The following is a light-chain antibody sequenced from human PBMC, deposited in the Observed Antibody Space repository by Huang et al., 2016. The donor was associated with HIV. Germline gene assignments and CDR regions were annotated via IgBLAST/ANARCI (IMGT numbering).Light chain of an antibody. J-gene: IGKJ1*01. V-gene: IGKV2-30*01. Sequence: DVGVTQSPLSLVVTLGQPASISCRSTHSLVYNDGNTYLNWFHQRPGQSPRRVIYKVSNRDSGVPDRFSGSGSGTNFTLLITDVEAGDAGIYYCMQGTYWPGAFGQGTKVEVK. CDR2: KVS. CDR3: MQGTYWPGA. CDR1: HSLVYNDGNTY.